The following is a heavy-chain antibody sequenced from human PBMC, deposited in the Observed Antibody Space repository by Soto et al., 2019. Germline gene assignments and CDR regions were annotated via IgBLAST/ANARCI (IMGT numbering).Heavy chain of an antibody. V-gene: IGHV3-23*01. Sequence: PGGSLRLSCAASGFTFNNYAMSWVRQAPGKGMEWVAAISGSGGSTYYADSVKGRFTISRDNSKDTLYLQMNSLRAEDAAVYYCAKTGPATVTTELCFDYWGQGTLVTVSS. CDR3: AKTGPATVTTELCFDY. CDR2: ISGSGGST. CDR1: GFTFNNYA. J-gene: IGHJ4*02. D-gene: IGHD4-17*01.